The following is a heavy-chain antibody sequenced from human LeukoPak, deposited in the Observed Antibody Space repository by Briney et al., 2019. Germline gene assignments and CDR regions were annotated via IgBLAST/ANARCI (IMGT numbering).Heavy chain of an antibody. V-gene: IGHV3-53*01. J-gene: IGHJ6*02. CDR2: IYSGGST. CDR1: GFTFSSHW. Sequence: GGSLRLSCAGSGFTFSSHWIGWVRQAPGKGLEWVSVIYSGGSTYYADSVKGRFTISRDNSKNTLYLQMNSLRAEDTAVYYCARDPDYYYGMDVWGQGTTVTVSS. CDR3: ARDPDYYYGMDV.